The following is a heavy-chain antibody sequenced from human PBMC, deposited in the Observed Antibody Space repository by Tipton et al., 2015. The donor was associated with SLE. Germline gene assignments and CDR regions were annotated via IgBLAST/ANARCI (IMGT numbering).Heavy chain of an antibody. J-gene: IGHJ6*03. Sequence: GLVKPSETLSLTCTVSGGSISSNYWSWIRQPPGKGLEWIGYIYYSGSTNYSPSLESRVTVSVDPSKNQFSLRLSSVTAADSAVYYCARVDGSYFYYFMDVWGKGTTVTVSS. CDR2: IYYSGST. CDR1: GGSISSNY. CDR3: ARVDGSYFYYFMDV. V-gene: IGHV4-59*01. D-gene: IGHD3-10*01.